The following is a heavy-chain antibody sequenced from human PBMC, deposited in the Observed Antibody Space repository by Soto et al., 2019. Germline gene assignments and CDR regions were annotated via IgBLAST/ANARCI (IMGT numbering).Heavy chain of an antibody. CDR1: GYTFTSYG. CDR3: ARSSGGVFGIIIEGSNWLAP. J-gene: IGHJ5*02. V-gene: IGHV1-3*01. D-gene: IGHD3-16*02. CDR2: INAGNGNT. Sequence: ASVKVSCKASGYTFTSYGIHWVRQAPGQRLEWTGWINAGNGNTKYSEKFQGRVTITRDTSASTVYMELRSLRSEDTAVYYCARSSGGVFGIIIEGSNWLAPWGQRSLVTGSS.